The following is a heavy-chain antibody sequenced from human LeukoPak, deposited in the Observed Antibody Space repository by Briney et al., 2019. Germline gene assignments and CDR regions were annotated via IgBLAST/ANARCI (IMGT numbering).Heavy chain of an antibody. Sequence: ASVKVSCKASGYSFTGYFMQWVRQAPGQGLEWMGWINPNSCDTNYERKFQGRVTMTRDTSISTAYMELSRLRSDDADVYYCARRFYYAMDVWGQGTTVTVSS. CDR3: ARRFYYAMDV. J-gene: IGHJ6*02. V-gene: IGHV1-2*02. CDR1: GYSFTGYF. CDR2: INPNSCDT. D-gene: IGHD3-16*01.